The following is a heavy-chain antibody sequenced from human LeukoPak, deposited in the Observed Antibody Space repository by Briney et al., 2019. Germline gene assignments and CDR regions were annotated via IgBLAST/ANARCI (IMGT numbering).Heavy chain of an antibody. J-gene: IGHJ4*02. CDR3: ARHHDGGMATAIDY. CDR2: IYYSGST. D-gene: IGHD6-25*01. V-gene: IGHV4-59*01. CDR1: GGSISSYY. Sequence: SETLSLTCTVSGGSISSYYWNWIRQPPGKGLEWIGYIYYSGSTNYNPSLKSRVTVSVDTSKNQFSLKLSSVTAADTAVYYCARHHDGGMATAIDYWGQGTLVTVSS.